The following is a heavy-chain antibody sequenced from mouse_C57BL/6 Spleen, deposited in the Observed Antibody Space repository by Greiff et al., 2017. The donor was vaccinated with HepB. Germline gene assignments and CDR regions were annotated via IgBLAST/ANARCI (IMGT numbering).Heavy chain of an antibody. D-gene: IGHD2-4*01. V-gene: IGHV1-64*01. Sequence: QVQLQQPGAELVKPGASVKLSCKASGYTFTSYWMHWVKQRPGQGLEWIGMIHPNSGSTNYNEKFKSKATLTVDKSSSTAYMQLSSLTSEDSAVYYCARYYDYDEGYFDYWGQGTTLTVSS. CDR2: IHPNSGST. CDR1: GYTFTSYW. CDR3: ARYYDYDEGYFDY. J-gene: IGHJ2*01.